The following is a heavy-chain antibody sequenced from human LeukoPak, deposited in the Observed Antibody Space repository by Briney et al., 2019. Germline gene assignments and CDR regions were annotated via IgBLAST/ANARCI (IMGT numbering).Heavy chain of an antibody. J-gene: IGHJ6*03. CDR3: ARVPSTYYYYYMDV. CDR2: ISSSGSTI. V-gene: IGHV3-11*04. CDR1: GFTFSDYY. Sequence: GGSLRLSCAASGFTFSDYYMSWIRQAPGKGLELVSYISSSGSTIYYADSVKGRFTISRDNAKNSLYLQMNSLRAEDTAVYYCARVPSTYYYYYMDVWGKGTTVTVSS.